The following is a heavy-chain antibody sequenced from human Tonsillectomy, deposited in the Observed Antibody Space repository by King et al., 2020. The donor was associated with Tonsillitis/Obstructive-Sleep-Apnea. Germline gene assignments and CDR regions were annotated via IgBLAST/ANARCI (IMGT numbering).Heavy chain of an antibody. Sequence: QLVQSGAEVKKPGSSVKVSCKASGGTFTSYGVTWVRQAPGQGLEWMGRIIPILGIANYAQKFQGRVTITADKSTSTAYMELSSLRSEDTAVYYCARDIATMIDDYWGQGTLVPVSS. D-gene: IGHD3-22*01. J-gene: IGHJ4*02. CDR3: ARDIATMIDDY. CDR1: GGTFTSYG. CDR2: IIPILGIA. V-gene: IGHV1-69*09.